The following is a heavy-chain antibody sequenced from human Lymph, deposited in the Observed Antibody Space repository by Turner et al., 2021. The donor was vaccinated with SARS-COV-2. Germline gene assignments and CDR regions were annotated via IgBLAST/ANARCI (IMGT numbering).Heavy chain of an antibody. V-gene: IGHV3-30*04. D-gene: IGHD3-22*01. J-gene: IGHJ4*02. CDR3: ARDRDSSGWVDY. Sequence: QVQLVEAGGGVVQPGGSLSLSGAASGFTISSYAMHWVRQATGKGLEWVALISYDGSDKYYADSVKGRFTFSRDNSKNTLYLQMNSLRAEDTAVYYCARDRDSSGWVDYWGQGTLVTVSS. CDR2: ISYDGSDK. CDR1: GFTISSYA.